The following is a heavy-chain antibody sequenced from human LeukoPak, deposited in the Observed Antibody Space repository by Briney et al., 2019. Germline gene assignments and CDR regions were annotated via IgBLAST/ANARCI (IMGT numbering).Heavy chain of an antibody. Sequence: GGSLRLSCVASGFTFNDYAMHWVRQAPGKGLEWVSGISWNSGNIGYADSVKGRFTISRDNAKNSLYLQMNSLRADDTALYYCVVQLWSWGQGTLVTVSS. J-gene: IGHJ4*02. V-gene: IGHV3-9*01. CDR2: ISWNSGNI. CDR3: VVQLWS. CDR1: GFTFNDYA. D-gene: IGHD5-18*01.